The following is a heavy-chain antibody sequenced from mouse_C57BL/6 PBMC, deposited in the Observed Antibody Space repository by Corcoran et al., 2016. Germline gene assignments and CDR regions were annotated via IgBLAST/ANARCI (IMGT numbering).Heavy chain of an antibody. J-gene: IGHJ2*01. Sequence: EVQLQQSGPELVKPGASVKISCKASGYTFTDYYMNWVKQSHGKSLEWIGDINPNNGVTSYNQKFRGKATLTVDKSSSTAYMELRSLTSEDSAVYYCSRSGWVPFDYWGQGTTLTVSS. V-gene: IGHV1-26*01. CDR3: SRSGWVPFDY. CDR1: GYTFTDYY. D-gene: IGHD1-1*02. CDR2: INPNNGVT.